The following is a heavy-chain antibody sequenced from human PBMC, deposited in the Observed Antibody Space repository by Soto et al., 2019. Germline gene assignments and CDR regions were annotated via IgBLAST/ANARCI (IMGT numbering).Heavy chain of an antibody. CDR1: GGSISSGGYY. J-gene: IGHJ5*02. Sequence: LSLTCTVSGGSISSGGYYWSWIRQHPGKGLEWIGYIYYSGSTYYNPSLKSRVTISVDTSKNQFSLKLSSVTAADTAVYYCAVGRGIDGNWFDPWGQGTLVTVSS. CDR2: IYYSGST. CDR3: AVGRGIDGNWFDP. V-gene: IGHV4-31*03. D-gene: IGHD3-16*02.